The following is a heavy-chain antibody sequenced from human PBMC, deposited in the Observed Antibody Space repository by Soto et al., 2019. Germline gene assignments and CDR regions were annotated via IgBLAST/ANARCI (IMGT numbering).Heavy chain of an antibody. CDR3: ARSIRGPRRFNGMDL. D-gene: IGHD1-20*01. V-gene: IGHV2-70*13. CDR1: GFSLTSPGMC. J-gene: IGHJ6*02. Sequence: ESGPTLVNPTETLTLTCTFSGFSLTSPGMCVSWIRQPPGKALEWLALIERDDDDKYYSTSLKTRLTISKDTRKNQVVLTMANMDPADTGTYYCARSIRGPRRFNGMDLWGQGTTVTVSS. CDR2: IERDDDDK.